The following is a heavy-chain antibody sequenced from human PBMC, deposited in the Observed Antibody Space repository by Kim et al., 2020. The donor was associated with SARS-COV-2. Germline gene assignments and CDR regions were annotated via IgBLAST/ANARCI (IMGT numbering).Heavy chain of an antibody. J-gene: IGHJ4*02. Sequence: SETLSLTCTVSGGSISSSSYYWGWIRQPPGKGLEWIGSIYYSGSTYYNPSLKSRVTISVDTSKNQFSLKLSSVTAADTAVYYCARHPSYYDYVHFDYWGQGTLVTVSS. CDR1: GGSISSSSYY. CDR2: IYYSGST. D-gene: IGHD3-16*01. CDR3: ARHPSYYDYVHFDY. V-gene: IGHV4-39*01.